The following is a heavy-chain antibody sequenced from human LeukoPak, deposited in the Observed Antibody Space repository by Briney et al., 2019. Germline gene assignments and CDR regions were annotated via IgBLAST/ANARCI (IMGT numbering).Heavy chain of an antibody. D-gene: IGHD3-9*01. V-gene: IGHV3-21*04. CDR1: GFTFSSYS. CDR2: ISSSSSYI. Sequence: GGSLRLSCAASGFTFSSYSMNWVRQAPGKGLEWVSSISSSSSYIYYADSVKGRFTISRDKAKNSLYLQMNSLRAEDTAVYFCAKQPHMLTGYYTDYFEYWGQGTPVTVSS. CDR3: AKQPHMLTGYYTDYFEY. J-gene: IGHJ4*02.